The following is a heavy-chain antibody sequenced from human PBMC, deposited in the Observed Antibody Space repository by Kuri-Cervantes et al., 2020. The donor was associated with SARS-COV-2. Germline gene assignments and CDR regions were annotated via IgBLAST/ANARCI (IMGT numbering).Heavy chain of an antibody. CDR3: AREPEVGPAAIPGYYYYGMDV. D-gene: IGHD2-2*01. V-gene: IGHV4-34*01. CDR2: IYHSGSN. Sequence: SQTLALTCAVYGGSFSGYYWSWIRQPPGKGLEWIGSIYHSGSNYYTPSLRNRVIVSVDTSKNQFSLELTSVTAANTAVYDCAREPEVGPAAIPGYYYYGMDVWGQGTTVTVSS. CDR1: GGSFSGYY. J-gene: IGHJ6*02.